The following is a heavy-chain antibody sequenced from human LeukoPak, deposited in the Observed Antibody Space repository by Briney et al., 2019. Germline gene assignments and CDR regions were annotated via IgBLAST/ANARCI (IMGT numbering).Heavy chain of an antibody. CDR1: GFTYSSHN. V-gene: IGHV3-30-3*01. J-gene: IGHJ4*02. CDR2: IAYDGSNK. CDR3: ARENYGPLWFDY. D-gene: IGHD3-10*01. Sequence: PGGSLRLSCAASGFTYSSHNMHWVRQAPGKGLEWVALIAYDGSNKYYADSVKGRFTISRDNSKNTLYLQMNSLRAEDTAVYYCARENYGPLWFDYWGQGTLVTVSS.